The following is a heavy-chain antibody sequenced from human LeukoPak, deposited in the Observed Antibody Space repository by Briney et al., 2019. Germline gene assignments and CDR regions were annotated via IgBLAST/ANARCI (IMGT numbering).Heavy chain of an antibody. CDR1: GYSFTNYW. J-gene: IGHJ4*02. V-gene: IGHV5-51*01. CDR3: AREDYYDSGSNDY. CDR2: IHPGDSDT. D-gene: IGHD3-22*01. Sequence: GESLKISCKGSGYSFTNYWIGWVRQMPGKGLEWMGIIHPGDSDTRYSPSFQGQVTISADESISTAYLQWNSLKASDTAVYYCAREDYYDSGSNDYWGQGTLVTVSS.